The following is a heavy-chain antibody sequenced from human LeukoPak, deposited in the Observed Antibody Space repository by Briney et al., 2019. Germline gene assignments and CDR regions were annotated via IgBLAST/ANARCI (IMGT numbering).Heavy chain of an antibody. CDR2: IHYSGTT. D-gene: IGHD2/OR15-2a*01. CDR3: ARGQGSMAY. CDR1: GGSISSYY. J-gene: IGHJ4*02. V-gene: IGHV4-59*01. Sequence: SETLSLTCTVSGGSISSYYWSWIRQSPGKGLEWIGYIHYSGTTNYNPSLKSRVTIALDTSKNQFSLKLNSLTAADTAVYYCARGQGSMAYWGQGTLVTVSS.